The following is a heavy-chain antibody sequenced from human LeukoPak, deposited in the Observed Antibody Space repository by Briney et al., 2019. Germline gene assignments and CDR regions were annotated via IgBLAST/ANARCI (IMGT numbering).Heavy chain of an antibody. CDR2: ISAYNGNT. Sequence: RASVKVSCKASGYTFTSYGISWVRQAPGQGLEWMGWISAYNGNTNYAQKLQGRVTMTTDTSTSTAYMELRSLRSDDTAVYYCARDRGIDYDILTGYYHPPAGDYWGQGTLVTVSS. CDR3: ARDRGIDYDILTGYYHPPAGDY. V-gene: IGHV1-18*04. J-gene: IGHJ4*02. CDR1: GYTFTSYG. D-gene: IGHD3-9*01.